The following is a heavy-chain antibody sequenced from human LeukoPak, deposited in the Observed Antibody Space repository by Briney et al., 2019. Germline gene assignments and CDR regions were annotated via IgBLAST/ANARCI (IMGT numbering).Heavy chain of an antibody. Sequence: PSETLSLTCTVCGCSISSYYWSWMRQPPGKGLEWIGYIYYSGSTNYNPSLKSRVTISVDTSKNQFSLKLSSVTAADTSVYYCARDRSKKYSSSWYYYYGMDVCGQGTTVTVSS. J-gene: IGHJ6*02. V-gene: IGHV4-59*01. CDR1: GCSISSYY. CDR3: ARDRSKKYSSSWYYYYGMDV. CDR2: IYYSGST. D-gene: IGHD6-13*01.